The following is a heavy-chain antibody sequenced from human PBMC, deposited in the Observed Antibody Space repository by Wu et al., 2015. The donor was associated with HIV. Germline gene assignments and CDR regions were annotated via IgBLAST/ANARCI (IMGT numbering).Heavy chain of an antibody. Sequence: VQMVQSETEVKKHGASVKISCKTSGYTFFAYYIHWVRQAPGQGLEWMGVINPSGGTPTYAQKYQGRVTVTRDTSTSTVYMEVTSLRSDDTAVYYCARRPDALDGYNFQTIKNAFDIWGQGTMVTVSS. CDR2: INPSGGTP. CDR3: ARRPDALDGYNFQTIKNAFDI. CDR1: GYTFFAYY. D-gene: IGHD5-24*01. J-gene: IGHJ3*02. V-gene: IGHV1-46*01.